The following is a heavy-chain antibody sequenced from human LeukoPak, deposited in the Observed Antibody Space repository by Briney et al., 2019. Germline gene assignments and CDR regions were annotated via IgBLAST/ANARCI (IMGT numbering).Heavy chain of an antibody. CDR2: IYYSGST. D-gene: IGHD3-3*01. V-gene: IGHV4-39*07. CDR3: ARSSPPFFNDFWSGYPSYYFDY. Sequence: PSETLSLTCTVSGGSISSSSYYWGWIRQPPGKGLEWIGSIYYSGSTYYNPSLKSRVTISVDTSKNQFSLKLSSVTAADTAVYYCARSSPPFFNDFWSGYPSYYFDYWGQGTLVTVSS. J-gene: IGHJ4*02. CDR1: GGSISSSSYY.